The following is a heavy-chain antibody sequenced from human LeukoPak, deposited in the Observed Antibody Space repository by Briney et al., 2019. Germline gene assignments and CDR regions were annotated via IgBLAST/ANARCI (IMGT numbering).Heavy chain of an antibody. J-gene: IGHJ4*02. D-gene: IGHD3-16*01. Sequence: GGSLRLSCAASGFTFSDYSMNWVRQAPGKGLEWVSSISSHGTFIFYADSVKGRFNISRDNAKNSLFLQINSLRAEDTAVYYCARAPYYDYVWGRFGYFDYWGQGTLVTVSS. CDR1: GFTFSDYS. V-gene: IGHV3-21*01. CDR2: ISSHGTFI. CDR3: ARAPYYDYVWGRFGYFDY.